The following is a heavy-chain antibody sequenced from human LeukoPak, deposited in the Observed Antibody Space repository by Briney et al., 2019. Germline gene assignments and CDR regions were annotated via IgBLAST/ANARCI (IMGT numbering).Heavy chain of an antibody. CDR3: ARDPTMSRYYMDV. Sequence: ASVKVSCKASGYTFTSYGISWVRQAPGQGLEWMGWISAYNGNTNYAQKLQGRVTMTTDTSTSTAHMELRSLRSDDTAVYYCARDPTMSRYYMDVWGKGTTVTVSS. V-gene: IGHV1-18*01. CDR1: GYTFTSYG. J-gene: IGHJ6*03. CDR2: ISAYNGNT.